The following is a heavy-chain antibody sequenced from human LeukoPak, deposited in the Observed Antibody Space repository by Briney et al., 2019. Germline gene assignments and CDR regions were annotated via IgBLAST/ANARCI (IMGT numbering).Heavy chain of an antibody. J-gene: IGHJ3*02. CDR3: AKALLDAFDT. V-gene: IGHV3-30*18. CDR1: GFTFSSYG. CDR2: ISYDGSNK. Sequence: PGGSLRLSCAASGFTFSSYGMHWVRQAPGKGLEWVAVISYDGSNKYYADSVKGRFTISRDNSKNTLYLQMNSLRAEDTAVYYCAKALLDAFDTWGQGTMVTVSS.